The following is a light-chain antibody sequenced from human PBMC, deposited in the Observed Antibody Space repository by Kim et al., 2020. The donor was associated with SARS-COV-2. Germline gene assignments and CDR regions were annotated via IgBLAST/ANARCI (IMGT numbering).Light chain of an antibody. CDR2: DVI. V-gene: IGLV2-14*03. Sequence: QSALTQPASVSGSPGQSITISCIGTSSDVGDYNIVSWYQQHPGKAPKLMIYDVISRPSGVSNRFSGSKSGNTATLTISGLQAEDEADYYCSSYTGITSSVVFGGGTQLTVL. J-gene: IGLJ2*01. CDR3: SSYTGITSSVV. CDR1: SSDVGDYNI.